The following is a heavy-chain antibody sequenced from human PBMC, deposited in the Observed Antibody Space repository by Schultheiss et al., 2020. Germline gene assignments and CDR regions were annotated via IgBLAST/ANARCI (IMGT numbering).Heavy chain of an antibody. CDR1: GYSFTSYW. CDR3: ARSTVVRDPFDY. CDR2: IYPGDSDT. D-gene: IGHD4-23*01. V-gene: IGHV5-51*01. Sequence: GGSLRLSCKGSGYSFTSYWIGWVRQMPGKGLEWMGIIYPGDSDTRYSPSFQGQVTISADKSISTAYLQWSSLKASDTAMYYCARSTVVRDPFDYWGQGTLGNVSS. J-gene: IGHJ4*02.